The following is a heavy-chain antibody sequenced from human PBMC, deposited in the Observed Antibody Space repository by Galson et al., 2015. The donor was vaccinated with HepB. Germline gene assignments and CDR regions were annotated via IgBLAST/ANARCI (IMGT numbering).Heavy chain of an antibody. CDR2: INSDGSSR. V-gene: IGHV3-74*01. CDR1: GFTFSSYW. Sequence: SLRLSCAASGFTFSSYWMHWVRQAPGKGLVWVSRINSDGSSRSYADSVKGRFTISRDNAKNTLYLQMNSLRAEDPAVYYCAREVPPYYFDYWGQGTLITVSS. J-gene: IGHJ4*02. CDR3: AREVPPYYFDY.